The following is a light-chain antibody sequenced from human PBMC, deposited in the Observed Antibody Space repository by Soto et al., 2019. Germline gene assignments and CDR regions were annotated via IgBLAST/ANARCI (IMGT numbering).Light chain of an antibody. V-gene: IGKV3-11*01. CDR1: QSVSSY. CDR3: QQRSNWLT. J-gene: IGKJ3*01. Sequence: EIVLTQSPATLSLSPGERATLSCRASQSVSSYLAWYQQKPGQAPRLLIYDASNRATGIPARFSGSGSGTYFTLTISSLEPEDFAVYYCQQRSNWLTFGPGTKVDIK. CDR2: DAS.